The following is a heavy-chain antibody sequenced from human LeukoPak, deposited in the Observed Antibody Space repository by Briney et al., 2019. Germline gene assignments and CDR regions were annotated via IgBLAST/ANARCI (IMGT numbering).Heavy chain of an antibody. CDR3: ARDQAGLRYGMDV. CDR2: IYTSGST. V-gene: IGHV4-4*07. J-gene: IGHJ6*02. Sequence: SETLSLTCTASGGSISSYDWSWIRQPAGKGLVWIGRIYTSGSTNYNPSLKSRVTMSVDTSKNQFSLNLNSVTAADTAVYYCARDQAGLRYGMDVWGQGTTVTVSS. CDR1: GGSISSYD.